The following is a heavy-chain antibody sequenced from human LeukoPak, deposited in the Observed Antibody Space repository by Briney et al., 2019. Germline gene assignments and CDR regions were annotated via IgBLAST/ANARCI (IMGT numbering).Heavy chain of an antibody. J-gene: IGHJ4*02. Sequence: PGGSLRLSCAASGFTFSSYGMHWVRQAPGKGLEWVAFIRYDGSNKYYADSVKGRFTISRDNSKNTLYLQLNSWRVEARAVYYCPKGRYGWGSYFNLTPINYGGEGTLVTVSS. CDR3: PKGRYGWGSYFNLTPINY. V-gene: IGHV3-30*02. CDR2: IRYDGSNK. D-gene: IGHD3-10*01. CDR1: GFTFSSYG.